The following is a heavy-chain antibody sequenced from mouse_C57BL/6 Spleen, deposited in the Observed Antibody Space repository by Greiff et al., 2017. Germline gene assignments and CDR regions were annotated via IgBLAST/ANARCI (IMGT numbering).Heavy chain of an antibody. CDR1: GYTFTDYY. CDR3: ARRYYGSSCYVDY. V-gene: IGHV1-19*01. Sequence: VQLKQSGPVLVKPGASVKMSCKASGYTFTDYYMNWVKQSHGKSLEWIGVINPYNGGTSYNQKFKGKATVTVDKSSSTAYMELNSLTSEDSAVYYCARRYYGSSCYVDYWGQGTTLTVSS. J-gene: IGHJ2*01. D-gene: IGHD1-1*01. CDR2: INPYNGGT.